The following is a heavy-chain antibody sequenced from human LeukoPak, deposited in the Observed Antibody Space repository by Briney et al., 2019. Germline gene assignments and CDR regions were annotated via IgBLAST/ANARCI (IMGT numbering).Heavy chain of an antibody. Sequence: SXKVSCKASGGTFISYAISWVRQAPGQGLEWMGGIIPIFGTANYEQKFQGRVTINAEESTSTAYMELSSLRSEDTAVYYCARWAHRGSNNVWGKGTTVTVSS. D-gene: IGHD4-11*01. V-gene: IGHV1-69*13. CDR3: ARWAHRGSNNV. CDR2: IIPIFGTA. CDR1: GGTFISYA. J-gene: IGHJ6*04.